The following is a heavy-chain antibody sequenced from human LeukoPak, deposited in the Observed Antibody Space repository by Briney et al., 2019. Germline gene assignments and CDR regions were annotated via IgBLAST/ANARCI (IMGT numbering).Heavy chain of an antibody. J-gene: IGHJ4*02. D-gene: IGHD6-6*01. Sequence: SETLSLTCTVSGGSVSSGGYYWSWIRQPPGKGLEWIGYIHYSGSTNYNPSLKSRVTISVDTSKIQFSLKLTSVTAADTAVYYCARRYSSPSFDYWGQGTLVTVSS. CDR1: GGSVSSGGYY. V-gene: IGHV4-61*08. CDR3: ARRYSSPSFDY. CDR2: IHYSGST.